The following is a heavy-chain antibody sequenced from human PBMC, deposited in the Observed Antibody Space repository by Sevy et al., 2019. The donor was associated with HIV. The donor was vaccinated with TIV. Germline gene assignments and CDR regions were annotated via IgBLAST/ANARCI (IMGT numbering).Heavy chain of an antibody. CDR1: GFTFSSYA. CDR2: ISGSGGST. V-gene: IGHV3-23*01. Sequence: GGSLRLSCAASGFTFSSYAMSWVRQAPGKGLEWVSAISGSGGSTYYADSVKGRFTSSRDNSKKTLYLQMNSLRAEDTAVYYCAKRGGVTEGYYFDYWGQGTLVTVSS. J-gene: IGHJ4*02. CDR3: AKRGGVTEGYYFDY. D-gene: IGHD2-21*02.